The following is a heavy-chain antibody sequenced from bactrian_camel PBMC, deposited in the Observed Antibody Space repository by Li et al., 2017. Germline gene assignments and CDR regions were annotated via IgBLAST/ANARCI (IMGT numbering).Heavy chain of an antibody. J-gene: IGHJ4*01. CDR1: GYDKPNYC. V-gene: IGHV3S57*01. D-gene: IGHD3*01. CDR2: IDSDGST. CDR3: ATTLGTWAYMTSNRALDAHEYKN. Sequence: VQLVESGGEPVQAGGSLRLSCEGSGYDKPNYCMGWYRQAPGKEREGVAAIDSDGSTSYADSVKGRFTISKDNAKNTLYLQMVSLKPEDTAMYYCATTLGTWAYMTSNRALDAHEYKNWGQGTQVTVS.